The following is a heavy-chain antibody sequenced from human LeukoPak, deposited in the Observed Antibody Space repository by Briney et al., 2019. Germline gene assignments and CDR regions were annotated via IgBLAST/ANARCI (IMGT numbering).Heavy chain of an antibody. D-gene: IGHD6-19*01. V-gene: IGHV3-23*01. CDR2: ISGSGDNT. CDR1: GFTFSSYA. Sequence: GGSLRLSCAASGFTFSSYAMSWVRQAPGKGLEWVSTISGSGDNTYYADSVKGRFTISRDNSKNTLFLQMNSLRAEDTAVYYCAKDPIAVAGLDYWAQGTLVTVSS. CDR3: AKDPIAVAGLDY. J-gene: IGHJ4*02.